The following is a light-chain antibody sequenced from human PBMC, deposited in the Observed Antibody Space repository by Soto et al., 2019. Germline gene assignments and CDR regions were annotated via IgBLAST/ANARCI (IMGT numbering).Light chain of an antibody. V-gene: IGKV2-30*01. CDR1: QSLVYSDGNTY. Sequence: DVVMTQSPLSLPVTLGQPASISCRSSQSLVYSDGNTYFNWFQRRPGQSSRRLIYNVSNRDSGVPDRISGSGSCTDFKLRISRVEAEDVGIYYCMQGTSWPTTFGQGTRVEIK. J-gene: IGKJ1*01. CDR2: NVS. CDR3: MQGTSWPTT.